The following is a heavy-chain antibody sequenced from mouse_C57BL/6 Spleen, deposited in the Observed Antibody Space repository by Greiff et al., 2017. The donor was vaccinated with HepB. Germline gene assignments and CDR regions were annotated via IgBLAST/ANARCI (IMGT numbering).Heavy chain of an antibody. CDR3: ARRIYYDYDVGYFDV. D-gene: IGHD2-4*01. Sequence: VKLMESGPGLVAPSQSLSITCTVSGFSLTSYAISWVRQPPGKGLEWLGVIWTGGGTNYNSALKSRLSISKDNSKSQVFLKMNSLQTDDTARYYCARRIYYDYDVGYFDVWGTGTTVTVSS. CDR1: GFSLTSYA. J-gene: IGHJ1*03. CDR2: IWTGGGT. V-gene: IGHV2-9-1*01.